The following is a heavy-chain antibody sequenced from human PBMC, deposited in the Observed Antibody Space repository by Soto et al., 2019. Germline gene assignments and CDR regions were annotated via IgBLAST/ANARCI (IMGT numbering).Heavy chain of an antibody. CDR2: ISYDGSNK. CDR3: AKVYDFWSGYYFDY. V-gene: IGHV3-30*18. Sequence: QVQLVESGGGVVQPGRSLRLSCAASGFTFSSYGMHWVRQAPGKGLEWVAVISYDGSNKYYADSVKGRFTISRDNSKNTLYLQMNSLRAEDTAVYYCAKVYDFWSGYYFDYWGQGTLVTVSS. J-gene: IGHJ4*02. D-gene: IGHD3-3*01. CDR1: GFTFSSYG.